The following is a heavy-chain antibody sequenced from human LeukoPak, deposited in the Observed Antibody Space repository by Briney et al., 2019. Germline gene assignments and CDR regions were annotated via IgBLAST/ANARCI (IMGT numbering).Heavy chain of an antibody. Sequence: GGAPRLSCAASGFTFIRYSMTWGRQGPGKGVEWGSDISGGGGNTYYADSVKGRFTISRDNSKNTLYLQMHSLRAEDTAVYYCAIYSGYGTNAFDIWGRGTMVTVSS. CDR2: ISGGGGNT. CDR1: GFTFIRYS. D-gene: IGHD5-12*01. CDR3: AIYSGYGTNAFDI. V-gene: IGHV3-23*01. J-gene: IGHJ3*02.